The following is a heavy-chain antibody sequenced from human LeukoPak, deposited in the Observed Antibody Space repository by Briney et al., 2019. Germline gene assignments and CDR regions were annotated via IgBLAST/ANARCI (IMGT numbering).Heavy chain of an antibody. CDR3: AGGRYSGYDLHYYYYYYMDV. D-gene: IGHD5-12*01. Sequence: GASVKVSCKASGGTFSSYAISWVRQAPGQGLEWMGWINPNSGGTNYAQKFQGRVTMTRDTSISTAYMELSRLRSDDTAVYYCAGGRYSGYDLHYYYYYYMDVWGKGTTVTVSS. V-gene: IGHV1-2*02. CDR1: GGTFSSYA. CDR2: INPNSGGT. J-gene: IGHJ6*03.